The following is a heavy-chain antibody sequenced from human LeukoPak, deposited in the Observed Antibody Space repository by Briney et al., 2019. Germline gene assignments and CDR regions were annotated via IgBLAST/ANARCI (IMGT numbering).Heavy chain of an antibody. D-gene: IGHD5-12*01. CDR3: AKGSAYEHSYYYYYMDV. CDR2: ISGSGGST. V-gene: IGHV3-23*01. CDR1: RFTFSSYA. J-gene: IGHJ6*03. Sequence: GGSLRLACAASRFTFSSYAMSWVRQAPGKGLEWVSAISGSGGSTYYADSVKGRFTISRDNSKNTLYLQMNSLRAEDTAVYYCAKGSAYEHSYYYYYMDVWGKGTTVTISS.